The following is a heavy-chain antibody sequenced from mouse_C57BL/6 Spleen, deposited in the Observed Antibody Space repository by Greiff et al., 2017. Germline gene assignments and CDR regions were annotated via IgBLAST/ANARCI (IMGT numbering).Heavy chain of an antibody. D-gene: IGHD1-1*01. J-gene: IGHJ4*01. CDR3: ARDYGPYYAMDY. CDR1: GYTFTSYT. V-gene: IGHV1-4*01. CDR2: INPSSGYT. Sequence: QVHVKQSGAELARPGASVKMSCKASGYTFTSYTMHWVKQRPGQGLEWIGYINPSSGYTKYNQKFKDKATLTADKSSSTAYMQLSSLTSEDSAVYYCARDYGPYYAMDYWGQGTSVTVSS.